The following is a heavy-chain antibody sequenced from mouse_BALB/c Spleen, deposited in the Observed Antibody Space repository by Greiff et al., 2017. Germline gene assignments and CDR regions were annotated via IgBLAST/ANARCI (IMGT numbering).Heavy chain of an antibody. V-gene: IGHV1-67*01. D-gene: IGHD1-1*01. CDR3: ARGSFDYYGSRYYAMDY. CDR1: GYTFTDYA. J-gene: IGHJ4*01. Sequence: QVHVKQSGPELVRPGVSVKISCKGSGYTFTDYAMHWVKQSHAKSLEWIGVISTYSGNTNYNQKFKGKATMTVDKSSSTAYMELARLTSEDSAIYYCARGSFDYYGSRYYAMDYWGQGTSVTVSS. CDR2: ISTYSGNT.